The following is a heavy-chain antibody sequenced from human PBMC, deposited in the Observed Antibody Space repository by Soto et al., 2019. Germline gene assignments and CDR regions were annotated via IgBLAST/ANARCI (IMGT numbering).Heavy chain of an antibody. CDR2: ISGSGDST. D-gene: IGHD6-13*01. CDR1: GFTFSSYA. Sequence: EVQLLESGGGLVQPGGSLRLSCAASGFTFSSYAMSWVRQAPGKGLEWVSAISGSGDSTYYADSVKGRFTISRDNSKNRLYLQINSLRAEDTAVYYCAKDSPSADGYEPGTDLDYWGQGTLVTVSS. CDR3: AKDSPSADGYEPGTDLDY. J-gene: IGHJ4*02. V-gene: IGHV3-23*01.